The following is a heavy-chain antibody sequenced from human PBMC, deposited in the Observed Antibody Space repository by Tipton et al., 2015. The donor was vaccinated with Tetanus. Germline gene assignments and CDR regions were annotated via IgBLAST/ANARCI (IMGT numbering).Heavy chain of an antibody. D-gene: IGHD5-18*01. V-gene: IGHV5-51*01. CDR2: VYPDYSDT. CDR3: LISGTRYGGLWDSWFDP. CDR1: GYSFTSYW. Sequence: VQLVQSGAEVKKPGESLKISCKGSGYSFTSYWIAWERQMPGKGLEYLGLVYPDYSDTRYSPSFQGHVTLSADKCINTAYLQLSRRKARDTARYCCLISGTRYGGLWDSWFDPSGQGALVTVSS. J-gene: IGHJ5*02.